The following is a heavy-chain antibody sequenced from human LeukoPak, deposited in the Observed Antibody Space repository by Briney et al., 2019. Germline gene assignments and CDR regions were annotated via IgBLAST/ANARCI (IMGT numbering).Heavy chain of an antibody. CDR2: INAGNGNT. D-gene: IGHD2-15*01. V-gene: IGHV1-3*01. CDR1: GYTFTTYA. J-gene: IGHJ4*02. Sequence: ASVKVSCKASGYTFTTYAMHWVRQAPGQRLEWMGRINAGNGNTKYSQKFQARVTITRDTSASTAYMELSSLRSGDTAVYYCARDPIGSRWPYYFDYWGQGTLVTVSS. CDR3: ARDPIGSRWPYYFDY.